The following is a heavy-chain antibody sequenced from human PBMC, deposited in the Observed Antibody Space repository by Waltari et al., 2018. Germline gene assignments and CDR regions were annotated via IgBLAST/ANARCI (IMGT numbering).Heavy chain of an antibody. D-gene: IGHD1-26*01. CDR2: IYYIGST. J-gene: IGHJ3*02. CDR1: GGSISRSSYY. V-gene: IGHV4-39*01. CDR3: ARPTVGATGGLDAFDI. Sequence: QLQLQESGTGLVKPSETLSLTCTVSGGSISRSSYYWGWLRQTPGKGLEWIGSIYYIGSTYYNPSLKSRVTISVDTSKNQFSLKLSSVTAADTAVYYCARPTVGATGGLDAFDIWGQGTMVTVSS.